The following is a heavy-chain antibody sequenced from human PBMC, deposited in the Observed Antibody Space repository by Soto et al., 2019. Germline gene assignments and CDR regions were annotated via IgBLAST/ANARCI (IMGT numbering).Heavy chain of an antibody. CDR2: ISYDGSNK. D-gene: IGHD3-10*01. V-gene: IGHV3-30*18. CDR3: AKDYGSGSRQTYYFDY. Sequence: GGSLRLSCAASGFTFSSYGMHWVRQAPGKGLEWVAVISYDGSNKYYADSVKGRFTISRDNSKNTLYLQMNSLRAEDTAVYYCAKDYGSGSRQTYYFDYWGQGTLVTVSS. J-gene: IGHJ4*02. CDR1: GFTFSSYG.